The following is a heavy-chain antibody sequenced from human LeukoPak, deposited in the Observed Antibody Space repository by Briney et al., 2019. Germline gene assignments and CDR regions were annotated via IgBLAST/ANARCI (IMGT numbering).Heavy chain of an antibody. V-gene: IGHV4-39*07. CDR1: GGSISSNSYY. D-gene: IGHD5-24*01. CDR3: ARGRSLHLFDP. CDR2: IYYIGTT. J-gene: IGHJ5*02. Sequence: PSETLSLTCTVSGGSISSNSYYWGWVRQPPGKGLEWIGTIYYIGTTYYNPSLKSRVTISVDTSKNQFSLKLSSVTAADTAVYYCARGRSLHLFDPWGQGTLVTVSS.